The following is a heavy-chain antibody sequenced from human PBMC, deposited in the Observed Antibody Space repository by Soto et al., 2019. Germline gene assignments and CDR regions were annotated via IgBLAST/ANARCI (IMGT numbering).Heavy chain of an antibody. J-gene: IGHJ6*02. CDR1: GATFSSYA. D-gene: IGHD2-15*01. CDR3: ARSMYCSGGSCCSCYYGMGV. V-gene: IGHV1-69*06. Sequence: GASVKVSCKASGATFSSYAISWVRQAPGQGLEWMGGIIPIFGTANYAQKFQGTVTITAEKSTSTAYMEPSSLRAEDTAVYYCARSMYCSGGSCCSCYYGMGVWGQGNTVTVSS. CDR2: IIPIFGTA.